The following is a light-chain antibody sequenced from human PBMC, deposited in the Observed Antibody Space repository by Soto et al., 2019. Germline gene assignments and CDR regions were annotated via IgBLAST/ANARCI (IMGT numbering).Light chain of an antibody. Sequence: EVVVTQSPATLSVPLGGRATLSCRASQSVRTNLAWYQQKPGQAPRLLIYAASTRATGVPARFSGSGSGTEFTLTITSLQSEDFAVYYCQQYNNWPPLTFGGGTKLEVK. CDR3: QQYNNWPPLT. V-gene: IGKV3-15*01. J-gene: IGKJ4*01. CDR1: QSVRTN. CDR2: AAS.